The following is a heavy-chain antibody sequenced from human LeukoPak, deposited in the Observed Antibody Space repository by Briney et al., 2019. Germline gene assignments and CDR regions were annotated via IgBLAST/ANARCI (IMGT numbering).Heavy chain of an antibody. CDR2: IYYSGST. J-gene: IGHJ4*02. D-gene: IGHD3-9*01. CDR3: ARRPFDWGQDY. Sequence: SETLSPTCTVSGGSISSSSYYWGWIRQPPGKGLEWIGSIYYSGSTYYNPSLKSRVTISVDTSKNQFSLKLSSVTAADTAVYYCARRPFDWGQDYWGQGTLVTVSS. CDR1: GGSISSSSYY. V-gene: IGHV4-39*01.